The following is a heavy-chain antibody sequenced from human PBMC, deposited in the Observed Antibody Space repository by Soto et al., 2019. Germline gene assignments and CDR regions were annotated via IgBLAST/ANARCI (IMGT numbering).Heavy chain of an antibody. CDR1: GYSFTNNG. CDR3: ARVSYSGNWFVHSVAGPNWFDX. Sequence: GASVKVSCKASGYSFTNNGISWVRQAPGQGLEWMGWISAYNGNTNYVKKFQGRVTMTTDTSTSTASMELRSLRSDDTAVYYCARVSYSGNWFVHSVAGPNWFDXWGQGTLVTVSS. CDR2: ISAYNGNT. D-gene: IGHD6-13*01. V-gene: IGHV1-18*01. J-gene: IGHJ5*02.